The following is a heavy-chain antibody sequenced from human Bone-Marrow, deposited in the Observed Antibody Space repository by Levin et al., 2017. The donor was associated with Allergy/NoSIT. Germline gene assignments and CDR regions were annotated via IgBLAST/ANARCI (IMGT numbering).Heavy chain of an antibody. J-gene: IGHJ2*01. Sequence: AGGSLRLSCAASGFTFSDYYLSWIRQAPGKGLEYISYISSSSSAISYADSVRGRFTISRDNAKNSLFLHMNSLRAEDTAVYYCARFTMTDRYWYFDLWGRGTLVTVSS. CDR2: ISSSSSAI. CDR3: ARFTMTDRYWYFDL. CDR1: GFTFSDYY. D-gene: IGHD3-3*01. V-gene: IGHV3-11*01.